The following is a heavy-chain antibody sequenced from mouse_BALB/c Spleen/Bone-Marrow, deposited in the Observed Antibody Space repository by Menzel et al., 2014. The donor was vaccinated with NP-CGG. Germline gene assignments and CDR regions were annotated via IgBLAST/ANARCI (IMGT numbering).Heavy chain of an antibody. Sequence: DVKLVESGPDLVKPFQSLSLTCTVTGYYITSGYSWHWIRQFPGNKLEWMGYIHYSGSTNYNPSLKSRISITRDTSKNQFFLQLNSVTTEDTATYYCARSDYDAWFAYWGQGTLVTVSA. CDR1: GYYITSGYS. D-gene: IGHD2-4*01. V-gene: IGHV3-1*02. J-gene: IGHJ3*01. CDR2: IHYSGST. CDR3: ARSDYDAWFAY.